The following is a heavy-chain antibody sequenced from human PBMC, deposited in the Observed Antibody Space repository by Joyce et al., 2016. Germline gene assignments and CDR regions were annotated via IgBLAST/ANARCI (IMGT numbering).Heavy chain of an antibody. CDR3: ARGTRSTHDR. D-gene: IGHD2-2*01. V-gene: IGHV6-1*01. CDR2: TYYNSKWYS. Sequence: QVHLQQSGPGLVKPSQTLSLTCAISGDSLSSGGTAWNWIRQSPSRGLEWLGRTYYNSKWYSDYAVSGKSRITSNPDTSKNQFSLQLTSVTPEDTAVYYCARGTRSTHDRWGQGTLVTVSS. CDR1: GDSLSSGGTA. J-gene: IGHJ4*02.